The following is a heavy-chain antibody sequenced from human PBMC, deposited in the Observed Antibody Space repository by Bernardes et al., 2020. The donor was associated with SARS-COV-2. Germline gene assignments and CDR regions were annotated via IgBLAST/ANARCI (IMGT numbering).Heavy chain of an antibody. CDR2: ISYSGST. CDR1: GDSMNSRRYY. D-gene: IGHD1-7*01. V-gene: IGHV4-39*01. J-gene: IGHJ5*02. Sequence: SETLSLTCTVSGDSMNSRRYYWGWIRQPPGRGLEWIGSISYSGSTNYNPSLKSRVTVSRDNAKNTLFLEMTSLRADDTAVYYCVAYHWNSPMAWGQGTLVTVSS. CDR3: VAYHWNSPMA.